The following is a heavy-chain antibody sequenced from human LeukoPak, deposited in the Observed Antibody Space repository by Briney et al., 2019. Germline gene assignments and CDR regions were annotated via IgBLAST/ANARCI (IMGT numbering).Heavy chain of an antibody. Sequence: PSETLSLTCTVSGVSISTYSWSWLRQSPGKELEWIGYVYHTGSTVYNPSLQSRVTMSMDTSKRQFSLNLSSVIAADTAVYYCARVACDGTACYPPFRFDPWGQGTLVTVSS. CDR1: GVSISTYS. CDR3: ARVACDGTACYPPFRFDP. D-gene: IGHD2-2*01. V-gene: IGHV4-59*01. J-gene: IGHJ5*02. CDR2: VYHTGST.